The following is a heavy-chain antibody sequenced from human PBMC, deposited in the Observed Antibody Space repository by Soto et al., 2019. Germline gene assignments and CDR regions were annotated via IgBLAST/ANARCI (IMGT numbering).Heavy chain of an antibody. CDR3: ARDPTTGPDY. Sequence: ASVKVSCKASGYIFSTYGVTWVRQAPGQGLEWMGEITYNGDTYCAQNVQGRVTLTTDTSTSTAYMELRSLRSDDTAVYYCARDPTTGPDYWGQGTLVTVSS. CDR2: ITYNGDT. V-gene: IGHV1-18*01. D-gene: IGHD1-1*01. CDR1: GYIFSTYG. J-gene: IGHJ4*02.